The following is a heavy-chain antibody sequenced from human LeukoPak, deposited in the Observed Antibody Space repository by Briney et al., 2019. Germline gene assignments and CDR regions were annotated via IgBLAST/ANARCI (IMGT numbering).Heavy chain of an antibody. J-gene: IGHJ3*02. Sequence: ASVKVSCKASGYTFTSYGISWVRQAPGQGLEWMGGIIPIFGTANYAQKFQGRVTITADESTSTAYMELSSLRSEDTAVYYCARDRTYCSSTSCYGAFDIWGQGTMVTVSS. D-gene: IGHD2-2*01. CDR1: GYTFTSYG. V-gene: IGHV1-69*13. CDR3: ARDRTYCSSTSCYGAFDI. CDR2: IIPIFGTA.